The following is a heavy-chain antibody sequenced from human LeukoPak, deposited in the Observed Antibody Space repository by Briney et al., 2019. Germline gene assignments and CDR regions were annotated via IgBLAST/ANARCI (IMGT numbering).Heavy chain of an antibody. CDR3: ARGVASRYYGSGSYYNPDY. D-gene: IGHD3-10*01. Sequence: SETLSLTCTVSGDSISSDLYYWGWIRRPPGKGLEWIGSAYYNGISYYNPSLKSRVTISLDTPKNQFSPKLRSVTAADTAVYHCARGVASRYYGSGSYYNPDYWGQGTLVTVSS. CDR2: AYYNGIS. J-gene: IGHJ4*02. V-gene: IGHV4-39*07. CDR1: GDSISSDLYY.